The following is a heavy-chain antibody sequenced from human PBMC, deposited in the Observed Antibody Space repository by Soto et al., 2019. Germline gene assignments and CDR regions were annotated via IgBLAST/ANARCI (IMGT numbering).Heavy chain of an antibody. D-gene: IGHD3-22*01. V-gene: IGHV1-24*01. CDR3: ATEPRDNYYYRSGGEY. CDR2: FDPKDGET. Sequence: GASVKVSCKVSGYSLTELSMHWVRQAPGKGLEWMGGFDPKDGETVYAQKFQGRVTMTEDTSTDTAHMELSGLRSEDTAVFYCATEPRDNYYYRSGGEYWGQGTQVTVSS. CDR1: GYSLTELS. J-gene: IGHJ4*02.